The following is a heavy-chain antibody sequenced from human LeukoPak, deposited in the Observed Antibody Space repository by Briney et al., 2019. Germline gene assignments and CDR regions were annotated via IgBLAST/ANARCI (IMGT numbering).Heavy chain of an antibody. Sequence: GGSLRLSCAASGFTFSSYEMNWVRQAPGKGLEWVSYISSSSNTMYYVDSVKGRFTISRDNAKNSLYLQRNSLRDEDTAVYYCARAFDYWGQGTLVAVSS. CDR3: ARAFDY. J-gene: IGHJ4*02. CDR2: ISSSSNTM. V-gene: IGHV3-48*03. CDR1: GFTFSSYE.